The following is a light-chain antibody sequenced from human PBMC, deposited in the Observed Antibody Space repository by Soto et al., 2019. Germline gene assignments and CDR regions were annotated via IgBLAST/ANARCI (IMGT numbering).Light chain of an antibody. J-gene: IGKJ4*01. CDR3: QQYGSSSST. CDR2: GAS. Sequence: EIVLTQSPGTLSLSPGERATLSCRASLSVSSNYVAWYQQKPGQAPRLLIYGASSRATGIPDRFSGSGSGTDFTLTISRLEPEDFAVYYCQQYGSSSSTFGGGTKAGIK. CDR1: LSVSSNY. V-gene: IGKV3-20*01.